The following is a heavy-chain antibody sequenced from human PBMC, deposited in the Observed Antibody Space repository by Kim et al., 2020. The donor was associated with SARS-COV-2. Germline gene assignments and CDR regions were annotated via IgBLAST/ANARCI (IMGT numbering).Heavy chain of an antibody. J-gene: IGHJ6*01. Sequence: SETLSLTCTVSGGSVSSGSYYWSWIRQPPGKGLEWIGYIYYSGSTNYNPSLKSRVTISVDTSKNQFSLKLSSVTAADTAVYYCARDGYSSSRPYYYYGM. V-gene: IGHV4-61*01. CDR1: GGSVSSGSYY. D-gene: IGHD6-13*01. CDR2: IYYSGST. CDR3: ARDGYSSSRPYYYYGM.